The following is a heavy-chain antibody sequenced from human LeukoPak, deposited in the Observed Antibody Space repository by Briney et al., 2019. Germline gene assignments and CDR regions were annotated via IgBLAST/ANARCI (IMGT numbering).Heavy chain of an antibody. CDR1: GGSISSYY. CDR3: ARSDSSSWPFDY. J-gene: IGHJ4*02. D-gene: IGHD6-13*01. V-gene: IGHV4-59*01. CDR2: IYYSGST. Sequence: PSETLSLTCTVSGGSISSYYWSWIRQPPGKGLEWIGYIYYSGSTNYNPSLKSRVTISVDTSKNQFSLKLSSVTAADTAVYYCARSDSSSWPFDYWGQGTLVTASS.